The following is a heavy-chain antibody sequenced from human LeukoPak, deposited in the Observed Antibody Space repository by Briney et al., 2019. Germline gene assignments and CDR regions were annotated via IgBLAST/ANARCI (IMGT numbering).Heavy chain of an antibody. CDR1: GXTFSSYA. D-gene: IGHD6-13*01. Sequence: PGGSLRLSCAASGXTFSSYAMSWVRQAPGKGLDWVSAVSGSGGSTYYADSVKGRFTISRDNSKNTLYLQMNSLRAEDTAVYYCAKMGYSSTWGNSDAFDIWGQGTMVTVSS. CDR3: AKMGYSSTWGNSDAFDI. J-gene: IGHJ3*02. CDR2: VSGSGGST. V-gene: IGHV3-23*01.